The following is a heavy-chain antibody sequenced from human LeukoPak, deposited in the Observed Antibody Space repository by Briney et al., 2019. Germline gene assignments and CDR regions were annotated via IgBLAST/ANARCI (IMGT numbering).Heavy chain of an antibody. Sequence: GGSLRLSCAASGFTFSSYAMSWVRQAPGKGLEWVSAISGSGGSTYYADSVKGRFTTSRDNSKNTLYLQMNSLRAEDTAVYYCAKDSLASQLERPAFFDYWGQGTLVTVSS. D-gene: IGHD1-1*01. CDR2: ISGSGGST. CDR1: GFTFSSYA. V-gene: IGHV3-23*01. J-gene: IGHJ4*02. CDR3: AKDSLASQLERPAFFDY.